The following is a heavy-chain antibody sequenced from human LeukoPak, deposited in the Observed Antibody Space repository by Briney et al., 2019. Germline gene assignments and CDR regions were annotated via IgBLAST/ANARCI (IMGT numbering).Heavy chain of an antibody. Sequence: GGSLRLSCVTSGFTFSRYWLEWVRQAPGKGLEWVAYINQDGSLKNYVDSVKGRFTISRDNAKNSLYLQMSSLRAEDTAVYYCTKYPDNSGYSDYWGQGTLLTVSS. CDR1: GFTFSRYW. CDR3: TKYPDNSGYSDY. V-gene: IGHV3-7*01. CDR2: INQDGSLK. D-gene: IGHD3-22*01. J-gene: IGHJ4*02.